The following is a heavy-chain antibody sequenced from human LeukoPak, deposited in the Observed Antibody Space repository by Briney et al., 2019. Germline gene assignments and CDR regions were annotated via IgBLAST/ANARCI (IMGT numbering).Heavy chain of an antibody. CDR3: ARGEGYGGNSDHFDY. CDR2: IYYSGST. D-gene: IGHD4-23*01. CDR1: GGSISSYY. Sequence: PSETLSLTCTVSGGSISSYYWSWIRQPPGKGLEWIGYIYYSGSTNYNPSLKSRVTISVDTSKNQFSLKLSSVTAADTAVYYCARGEGYGGNSDHFDYWGQGTLVTVSS. V-gene: IGHV4-59*01. J-gene: IGHJ4*02.